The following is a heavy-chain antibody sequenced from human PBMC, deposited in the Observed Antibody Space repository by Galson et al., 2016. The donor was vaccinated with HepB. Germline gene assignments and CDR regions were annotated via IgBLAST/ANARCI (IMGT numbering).Heavy chain of an antibody. CDR1: GDSVSGTNYY. CDR3: ARGRYRLDQ. J-gene: IGHJ4*02. Sequence: ETLSLTCSVSGDSVSGTNYYWTWIRQPPGKGLELIGYIYYTGSSNFSPSLKSRITMSVDTSKNQFSLRLSSVTAADTAVYFCARGRYRLDQWGQGTLVTVSS. D-gene: IGHD1-1*01. CDR2: IYYTGSS. V-gene: IGHV4-61*01.